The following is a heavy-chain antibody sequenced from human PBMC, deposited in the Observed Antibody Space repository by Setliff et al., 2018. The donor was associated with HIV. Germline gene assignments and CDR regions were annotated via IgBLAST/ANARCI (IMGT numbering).Heavy chain of an antibody. V-gene: IGHV5-51*01. CDR1: GYSFTDYW. CDR2: IYPGDSET. Sequence: PGESLKISCRASGYSFTDYWIGWVRQMPGKGLECMGIIYPGDSETKYSPSFQGQVTISVDKSFNTAYLRWSSLRASDTTMYYCARVSRNLYGHLDGFDIWGHGTMVTVSS. D-gene: IGHD3-10*01. J-gene: IGHJ3*02. CDR3: ARVSRNLYGHLDGFDI.